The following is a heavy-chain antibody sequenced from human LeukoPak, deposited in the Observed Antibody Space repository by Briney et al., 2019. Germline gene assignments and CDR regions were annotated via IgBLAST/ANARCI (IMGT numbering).Heavy chain of an antibody. J-gene: IGHJ4*02. V-gene: IGHV1-69*06. D-gene: IGHD6-13*01. CDR1: GGTFIIYA. CDR3: AREAAKSVGKQQPFQGYLYYFDY. Sequence: SVKVSCKASGGTFIIYAISWVRQAPGQGLEWMGGIIPIFGTANYAQKFQGRVTITADKSTSTAYMELSSLRSEDTAVYYCAREAAKSVGKQQPFQGYLYYFDYWGQGTLVTVSS. CDR2: IIPIFGTA.